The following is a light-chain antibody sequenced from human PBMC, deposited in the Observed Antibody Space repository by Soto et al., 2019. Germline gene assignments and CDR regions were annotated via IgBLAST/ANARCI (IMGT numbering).Light chain of an antibody. J-gene: IGLJ3*02. Sequence: QSALTQPASVSGSPGQSITISCTGTSSDVGSSNLVSWYQQHPGKAPKLMIYEGSKRPSGVSDRFSGSKTGNTASLTISGLQAEDEGDYYCCSYAGSSTCVFGGGTKLTVL. CDR3: CSYAGSSTCV. V-gene: IGLV2-23*01. CDR2: EGS. CDR1: SSDVGSSNL.